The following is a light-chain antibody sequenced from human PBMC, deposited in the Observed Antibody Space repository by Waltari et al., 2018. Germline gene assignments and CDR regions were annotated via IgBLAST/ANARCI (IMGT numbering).Light chain of an antibody. CDR1: SLRRFY. V-gene: IGLV3-19*01. Sequence: SSELTQDPAMSVALGQTVRITCQGDSLRRFYASWYQQKPGQAPVLVMYGKNNRPSGIPDRFSDSSSGNTASLTITGAQAEDGADYYCNSRDSSDNPVFGGGTKLTVL. CDR2: GKN. J-gene: IGLJ2*01. CDR3: NSRDSSDNPV.